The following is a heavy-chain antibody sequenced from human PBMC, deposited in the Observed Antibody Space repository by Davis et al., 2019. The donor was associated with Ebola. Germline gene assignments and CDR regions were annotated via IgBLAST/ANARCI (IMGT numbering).Heavy chain of an antibody. CDR3: ARGGLTMVRGTHDAFDI. J-gene: IGHJ3*02. CDR2: IIPIFGTA. CDR1: GGTFSSYA. Sequence: SVKVSCKASGGTFSSYAISWVRQAPGQGLEWMGGIIPIFGTANYAQKFQGRLTITADESTGTSYLELRSLRSEDMAVYYCARGGLTMVRGTHDAFDIWGQGTLVTVSS. V-gene: IGHV1-69*13. D-gene: IGHD3-10*01.